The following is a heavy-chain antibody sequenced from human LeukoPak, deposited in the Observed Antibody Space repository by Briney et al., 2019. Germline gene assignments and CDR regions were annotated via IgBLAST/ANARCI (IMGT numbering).Heavy chain of an antibody. D-gene: IGHD6-19*01. CDR2: IIPIFGTA. V-gene: IGHV1-69*05. CDR3: AGTSSGWYGGVDY. CDR1: GGTFSSYA. Sequence: GASVKVSCKASGGTFSSYAISWVRQAPGQGLEWMGGIIPIFGTANYAQKFQGRVTITTDESTSTAYMELSSLRSEDTAVYYCAGTSSGWYGGVDYWGQGTLVTVSS. J-gene: IGHJ4*02.